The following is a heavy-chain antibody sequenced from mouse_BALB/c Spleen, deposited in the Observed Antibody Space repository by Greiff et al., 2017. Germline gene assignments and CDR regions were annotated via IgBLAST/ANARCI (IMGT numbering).Heavy chain of an antibody. CDR1: GYTFTSYW. Sequence: QVQLQQSGAELAKPGASVKMSCKASGYTFTSYWMHWVKQRPGQGLEWIGYINPSTGYTEYNQKFKDKATLTADKSSSTAYMQLSSLTSEDSAVYYCAYGNYGWFAYWGQGTLVTVSA. CDR3: AYGNYGWFAY. D-gene: IGHD2-1*01. CDR2: INPSTGYT. J-gene: IGHJ3*01. V-gene: IGHV1-7*01.